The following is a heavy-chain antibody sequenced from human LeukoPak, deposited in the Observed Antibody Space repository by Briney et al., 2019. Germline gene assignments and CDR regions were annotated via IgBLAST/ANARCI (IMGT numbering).Heavy chain of an antibody. V-gene: IGHV3-23*01. CDR1: GFTFRSYA. D-gene: IGHD6-6*01. J-gene: IGHJ4*02. Sequence: GGSLRLSCAASGFTFRSYAMSWVRQAPGKGLEWVSAISGSGGSTYYADSVKGRFTISRDNSKNTLYLQMNSLRAEDTAVYYCAKDRRGRIAARHFDYWGQGTLVTVSS. CDR2: ISGSGGST. CDR3: AKDRRGRIAARHFDY.